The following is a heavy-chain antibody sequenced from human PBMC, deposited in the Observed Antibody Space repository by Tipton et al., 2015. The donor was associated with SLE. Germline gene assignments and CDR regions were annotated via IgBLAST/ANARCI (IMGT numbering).Heavy chain of an antibody. CDR2: INHSGST. J-gene: IGHJ6*02. CDR1: GGSFSGYY. CDR3: ARGDYYYGMDV. V-gene: IGHV4-34*01. Sequence: LRLSCAVYGGSFSGYYWSWIRQPPGKGLEWIGEINHSGSTNYNPSLKSRVTISVDKSKNQFSLKLSSVTAADTAVYYCARGDYYYGMDVWGQGTTVTVSS.